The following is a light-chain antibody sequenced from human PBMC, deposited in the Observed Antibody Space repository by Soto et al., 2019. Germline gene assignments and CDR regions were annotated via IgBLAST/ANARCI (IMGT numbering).Light chain of an antibody. V-gene: IGKV1-5*01. CDR1: QSISTW. J-gene: IGKJ1*01. CDR3: QQYRSYSRT. CDR2: DAS. Sequence: DIQMTQSPSTRSASVGDRVTITCRASQSISTWLAWYQQKPGKGPKLLIYDASSLQSGVPSRFSGSRSGTQFTLTISSLQPDDFATYYCQQYRSYSRTFGPGTKVDIK.